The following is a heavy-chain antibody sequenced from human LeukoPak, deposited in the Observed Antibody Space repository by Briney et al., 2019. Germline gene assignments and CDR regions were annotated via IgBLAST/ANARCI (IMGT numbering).Heavy chain of an antibody. CDR2: INWNGGST. Sequence: GGSLRLSCAASGFTFDDYGMSWVRQAPGKGLEWVSGINWNGGSTGYADSVKGRFTISRDNAKNSLYLQMNSLRAEDTALYYCARGGCSSTSCYTVDYWGQGTLVTASS. CDR3: ARGGCSSTSCYTVDY. J-gene: IGHJ4*02. CDR1: GFTFDDYG. D-gene: IGHD2-2*01. V-gene: IGHV3-20*04.